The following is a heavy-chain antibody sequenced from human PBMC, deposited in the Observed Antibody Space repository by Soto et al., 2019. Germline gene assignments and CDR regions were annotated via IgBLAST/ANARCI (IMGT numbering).Heavy chain of an antibody. Sequence: ASVKVSCKASGYTFTGYYMHWVRQAPGQGLEWMGWINPNSGGTNYAQKFQGWVTMTRDTSISTAYMELSRLRSDDTAVFYCARAGEGLRFLEWLLYLDYWGQGTLVTVSS. V-gene: IGHV1-2*04. CDR1: GYTFTGYY. J-gene: IGHJ4*02. CDR3: ARAGEGLRFLEWLLYLDY. CDR2: INPNSGGT. D-gene: IGHD3-3*01.